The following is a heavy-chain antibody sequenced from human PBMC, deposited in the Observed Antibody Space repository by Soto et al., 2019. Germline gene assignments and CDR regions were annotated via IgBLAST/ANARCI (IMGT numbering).Heavy chain of an antibody. CDR1: GYTFSDYY. J-gene: IGHJ6*02. CDR2: SNPKTGGT. Sequence: ASVKVSCKASGYTFSDYYMHWVRQAPGQGPEWMGWSNPKTGGTNYAQKFQGRVTMTRDTSISTAYMELSRLRSDDTAVYYCARDYYDFLNGPGRDMDVWGQGTTVTVSS. CDR3: ARDYYDFLNGPGRDMDV. V-gene: IGHV1-2*02. D-gene: IGHD3-3*01.